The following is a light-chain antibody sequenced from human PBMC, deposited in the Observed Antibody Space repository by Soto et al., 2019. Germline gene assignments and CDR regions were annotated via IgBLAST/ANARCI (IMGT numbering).Light chain of an antibody. V-gene: IGKV1-39*01. CDR3: QHNYGTPA. Sequence: IQMTQSPSSLSASVGDRVTITCRASQTISSPLSWYQQKPGKVPELLIYATSRLQSGVPSRFSGSRSGTDFTLTISSLQPEDFATYYCQHNYGTPAFGQGTRLEIK. CDR1: QTISSP. CDR2: ATS. J-gene: IGKJ5*01.